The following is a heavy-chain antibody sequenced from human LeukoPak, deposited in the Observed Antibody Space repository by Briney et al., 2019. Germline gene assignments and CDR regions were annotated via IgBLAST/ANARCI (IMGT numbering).Heavy chain of an antibody. Sequence: GGSLRLSCAASGFTFSSYAMSWVRQAPGKGLEWVSAISGSGGSTYYADSVKGRFTISRDNSKNTLYLQMNSLRAEDTAVYYCAKCIAVAGTTQCEGGSFDYWGQGTLVTVSS. CDR3: AKCIAVAGTTQCEGGSFDY. J-gene: IGHJ4*02. V-gene: IGHV3-23*01. D-gene: IGHD6-19*01. CDR2: ISGSGGST. CDR1: GFTFSSYA.